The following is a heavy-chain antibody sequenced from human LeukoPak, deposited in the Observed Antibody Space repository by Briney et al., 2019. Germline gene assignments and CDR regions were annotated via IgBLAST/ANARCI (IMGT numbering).Heavy chain of an antibody. J-gene: IGHJ4*02. V-gene: IGHV3-23*01. CDR3: AKEAWSSSFQATPDY. CDR1: GFTFSSYA. CDR2: ISGSGGST. D-gene: IGHD6-13*01. Sequence: GGSLRLSCAASGFTFSSYAMSWVRQAPGKGLEWVSAISGSGGSTYYAASGKGRFAISRDNSKNTLYLQMSSLRAEDTAVYYCAKEAWSSSFQATPDYWGQGTLVTVSS.